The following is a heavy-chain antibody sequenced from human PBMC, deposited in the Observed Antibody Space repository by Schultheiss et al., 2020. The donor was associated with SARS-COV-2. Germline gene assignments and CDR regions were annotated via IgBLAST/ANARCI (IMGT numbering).Heavy chain of an antibody. V-gene: IGHV3-23*01. J-gene: IGHJ6*03. CDR3: ARDGSLEVYYYMDV. CDR1: GFTFSSYW. CDR2: ISGSGGST. D-gene: IGHD6-13*01. Sequence: GGSLRLSCAASGFTFSSYWMSWVRQAPGKGLEWVSAISGSGGSTYYADSVKGRFTISRDNSKNTLYLQMNSLRAEDTAVYYCARDGSLEVYYYMDVWGKGTTVTVSS.